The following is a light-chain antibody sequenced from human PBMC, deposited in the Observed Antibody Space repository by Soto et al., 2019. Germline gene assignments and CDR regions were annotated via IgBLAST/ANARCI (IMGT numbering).Light chain of an antibody. CDR1: QYIGNY. CDR3: QSNYILPWI. CDR2: SAS. Sequence: DIPVTQAPPSLSASVGDRVTITCRASQYIGNYLNWYQHKPGKAPQLLIYSASTLQIGVPSRFSGSVSGTDFTLTITTLQPDDFASYYCQSNYILPWIFGQGTKVETK. V-gene: IGKV1-39*01. J-gene: IGKJ1*01.